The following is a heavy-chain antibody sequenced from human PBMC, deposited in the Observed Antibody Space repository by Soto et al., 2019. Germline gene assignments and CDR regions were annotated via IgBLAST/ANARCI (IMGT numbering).Heavy chain of an antibody. D-gene: IGHD6-19*01. Sequence: QVQLQESGPGLVKPSQTLSLTCTVSGGSMSSGGYYWTWISQHPGKGMEWIGYICHSGSTYYNPARKSRVITSLDTSKNQLSLKLSAVTAADTALYYCARGYGGGWEDHFDHWGQGTLVTVSS. CDR2: ICHSGST. V-gene: IGHV4-31*03. CDR3: ARGYGGGWEDHFDH. J-gene: IGHJ4*02. CDR1: GGSMSSGGYY.